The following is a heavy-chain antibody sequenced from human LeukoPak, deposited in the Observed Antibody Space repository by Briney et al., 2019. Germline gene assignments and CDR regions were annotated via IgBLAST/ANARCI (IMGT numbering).Heavy chain of an antibody. CDR2: MNPNSGNT. J-gene: IGHJ3*02. D-gene: IGHD5-12*01. V-gene: IGHV1-8*03. Sequence: GASVKVSCKASGYTFTSYDINWVRQATGQGLEWMGWMNPNSGNTGYARKFQGRVTITRNTSISTAYMELSSLRSEDTAVYYCARVKRISGYDLTGAFDIWGQGTMVTVSS. CDR1: GYTFTSYD. CDR3: ARVKRISGYDLTGAFDI.